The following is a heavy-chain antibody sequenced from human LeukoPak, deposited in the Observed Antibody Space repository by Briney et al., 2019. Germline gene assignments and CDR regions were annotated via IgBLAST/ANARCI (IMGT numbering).Heavy chain of an antibody. V-gene: IGHV5-51*01. D-gene: IGHD3-22*01. J-gene: IGHJ4*02. CDR2: IYPGDSDT. Sequence: GESLKISCKGSGYTFTSYWIGWVRQMPGKGLEWMGIIYPGDSDTRYSPSFQGQVTISADKSISTAYLQWSSLKASDTAMYYCARTTMINKGRFDYWGQGTLVTVSS. CDR3: ARTTMINKGRFDY. CDR1: GYTFTSYW.